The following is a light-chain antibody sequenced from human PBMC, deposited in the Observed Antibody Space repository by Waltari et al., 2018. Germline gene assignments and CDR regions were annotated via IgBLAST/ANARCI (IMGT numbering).Light chain of an antibody. J-gene: IGKJ5*01. Sequence: VLTQSPGTLSLSPGERATLSCRASQSVAKNYLAWYQQKPGQAPRLLIYDASSRATGIPDRVSGSGSGTDFTLTISRLEPEDFAVYYCQQYATSPITFGLGTRLEIK. V-gene: IGKV3-20*01. CDR2: DAS. CDR1: QSVAKNY. CDR3: QQYATSPIT.